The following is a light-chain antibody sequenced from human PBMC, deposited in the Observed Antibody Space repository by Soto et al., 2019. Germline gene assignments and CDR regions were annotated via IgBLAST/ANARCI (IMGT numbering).Light chain of an antibody. CDR1: SSNIGAGHD. CDR2: SNI. V-gene: IGLV1-40*01. Sequence: HSVLTQPPSVSGAPGQWVTISCTGSSSNIGAGHDVQWYQHLPGTAPKLLIYSNIIRPSGVPDRFSGSQSGTSASLAIAGLQAEDEADYYCQSFDSSLNVVFGGGTKLTVL. CDR3: QSFDSSLNVV. J-gene: IGLJ2*01.